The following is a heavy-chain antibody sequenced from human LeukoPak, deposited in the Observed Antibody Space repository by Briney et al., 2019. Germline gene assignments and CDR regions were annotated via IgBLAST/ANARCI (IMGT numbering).Heavy chain of an antibody. V-gene: IGHV1-2*02. CDR3: ARDPYYDSSGYYGSNNWFDP. CDR2: INPNSGGT. D-gene: IGHD3-22*01. CDR1: GYTFTGYY. J-gene: IGHJ5*02. Sequence: ASVKVSCKASGYTFTGYYMHWVRQAPGQGLEWMGWINPNSGGTYYAQKFQGRVTMTRDTSISTAYMELSRLRSDDTAVYYCARDPYYDSSGYYGSNNWFDPGAREPWSPSPQ.